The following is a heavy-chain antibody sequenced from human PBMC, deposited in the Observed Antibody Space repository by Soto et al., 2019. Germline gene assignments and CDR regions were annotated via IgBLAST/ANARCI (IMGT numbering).Heavy chain of an antibody. D-gene: IGHD6-19*01. CDR1: GGSISSYY. Sequence: QVQLQESGPGLVKPSETLYLTCTVSGGSISSYYWNWIRQPPGKGLEWIGYIYYSGSTNYNPSLKSRVTISVDTSKNQFSMKLSAVTAADTAVYYCARGIVSSGRRAFDIWGQGTMVTVSS. CDR2: IYYSGST. CDR3: ARGIVSSGRRAFDI. J-gene: IGHJ3*02. V-gene: IGHV4-59*01.